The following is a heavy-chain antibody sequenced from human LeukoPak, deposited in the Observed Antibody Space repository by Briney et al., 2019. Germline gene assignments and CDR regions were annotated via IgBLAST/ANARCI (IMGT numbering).Heavy chain of an antibody. V-gene: IGHV1-24*01. CDR1: GYTLTELS. J-gene: IGHJ4*02. CDR2: FDPGDGET. CDR3: ARGGRGTYYYFDL. D-gene: IGHD1-26*01. Sequence: ASVKVSCKVSGYTLTELSMHWVRQAPGKGLEWMGGFDPGDGETIYAQKFQGRVTMSIDTSTSTTYMELRSLRFDDTAVYYCARGGRGTYYYFDLWGQGTLVSVSS.